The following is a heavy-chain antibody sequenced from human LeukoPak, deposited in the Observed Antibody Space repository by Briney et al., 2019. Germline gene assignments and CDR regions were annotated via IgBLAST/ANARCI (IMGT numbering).Heavy chain of an antibody. CDR2: IKQDGSEK. D-gene: IGHD6-13*01. J-gene: IGHJ4*02. CDR3: ARDSDDRSWNGLFDY. CDR1: GFTFSTYW. Sequence: GGSLRLSCAASGFTFSTYWMSWVRQAPGKGLEWVASIKQDGSEKYYVDSVKGRFTISRDNAKNSLYLQMNSLRAEDTAVYYCARDSDDRSWNGLFDYWGQGTLVTVSS. V-gene: IGHV3-7*01.